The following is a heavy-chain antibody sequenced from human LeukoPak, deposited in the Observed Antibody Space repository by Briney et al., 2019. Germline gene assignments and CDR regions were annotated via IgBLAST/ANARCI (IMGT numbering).Heavy chain of an antibody. CDR2: IRVYNGNT. J-gene: IGHJ4*02. D-gene: IGHD3-22*01. CDR1: GYTFTSYG. V-gene: IGHV1-18*01. Sequence: WDSVKVSCKASGYTFTSYGISWVRQAPGQGLEWMGWIRVYNGNTNYAQKLQGRVTMTTDTSTSTAYMELRSLRSDDTAVYYCARGDNAPANYYYDSSGYYRLDYWSQGTLVTV. CDR3: ARGDNAPANYYYDSSGYYRLDY.